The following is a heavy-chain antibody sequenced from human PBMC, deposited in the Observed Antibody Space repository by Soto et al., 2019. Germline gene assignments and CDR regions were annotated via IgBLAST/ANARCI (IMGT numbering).Heavy chain of an antibody. CDR3: AGASSIAARPDVYYYGMDV. CDR2: ISSSSSYI. J-gene: IGHJ6*02. D-gene: IGHD6-6*01. Sequence: PVGSLRLSCAASGFTFSSYSMNWVRQAPGKGLEWVSSISSSSSYIHYADSVKGRFTISRDNAKNSLYLQMKSLRAEDTAVYYCAGASSIAARPDVYYYGMDVWGQGTTVTVSS. CDR1: GFTFSSYS. V-gene: IGHV3-21*01.